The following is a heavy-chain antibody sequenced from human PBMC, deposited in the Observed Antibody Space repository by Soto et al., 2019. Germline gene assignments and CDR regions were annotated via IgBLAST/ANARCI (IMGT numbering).Heavy chain of an antibody. CDR1: GFTFSTYT. Sequence: GGSLRLSCAASGFTFSTYTMNWVRQAPGKGLEWVAGIFPGGSTYYANSVKGRFTISRDHSQSSVFLQMSSLRDEDTAVYYCAKDMIFDVVEQFECWCPGPRVTV. CDR3: AKDMIFDVVEQFEC. CDR2: IFPGGST. V-gene: IGHV3-23*03. D-gene: IGHD3-3*01. J-gene: IGHJ4*02.